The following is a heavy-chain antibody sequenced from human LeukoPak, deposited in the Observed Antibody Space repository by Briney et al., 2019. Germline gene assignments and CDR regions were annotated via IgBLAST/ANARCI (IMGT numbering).Heavy chain of an antibody. CDR3: ARARIVVVPAATD. CDR2: INPNGGGT. CDR1: GYTYTGYY. D-gene: IGHD2-2*01. V-gene: IGHV1-2*02. J-gene: IGHJ4*02. Sequence: ASVKVSCKASGYTYTGYYMHWVRQAPGQALEWMGWINPNGGGTNYAQKFQGRVTMTRDTSISTAYMELSRLRSDDTAVYYCARARIVVVPAATDWGQGALVTVSS.